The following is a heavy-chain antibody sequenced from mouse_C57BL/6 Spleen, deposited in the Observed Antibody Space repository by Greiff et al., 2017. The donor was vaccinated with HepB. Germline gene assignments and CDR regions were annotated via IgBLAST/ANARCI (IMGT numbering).Heavy chain of an antibody. J-gene: IGHJ1*03. Sequence: QVQLQQSGAELVRPGSSVKLSCKASGYTFTSYWMDWVKQRPGQGLEWIGNIYPSDSETHYNQKFKDKATLTVDKSSSTAYMQLSSLTSEDSAVYYCARGIYDGYSLDVWGTGTTVTVSS. V-gene: IGHV1-61*01. CDR2: IYPSDSET. CDR3: ARGIYDGYSLDV. D-gene: IGHD2-3*01. CDR1: GYTFTSYW.